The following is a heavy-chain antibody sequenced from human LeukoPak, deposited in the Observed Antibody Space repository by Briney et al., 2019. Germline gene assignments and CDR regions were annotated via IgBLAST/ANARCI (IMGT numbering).Heavy chain of an antibody. CDR3: ARDFNYLDY. V-gene: IGHV3-48*04. CDR1: GFTFSSYS. CDR2: ISSGGSSI. J-gene: IGHJ4*02. Sequence: GGSLRPSCAASGFTFSSYSINWVRQAPGKGLEWVSYISSGGSSIYYADSLKGRFTISRDNAKNTLYQMNSLRAEDTAVYYCARDFNYLDYWGQGTLVTVSS.